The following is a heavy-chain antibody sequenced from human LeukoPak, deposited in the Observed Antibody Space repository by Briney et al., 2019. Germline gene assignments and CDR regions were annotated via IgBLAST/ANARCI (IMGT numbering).Heavy chain of an antibody. J-gene: IGHJ4*02. CDR2: INSGGST. CDR3: AKDRYEDWLATFDY. D-gene: IGHD3/OR15-3a*01. V-gene: IGHV3-23*01. Sequence: PGGSLRLSCGASGFTFSSYAMSWVRQAPGKGPEWVSAINSGGSTYYADSVKGRFTISRDNSKNTLYLQMNSLRAEDSAVYYCAKDRYEDWLATFDYWGQGTLVTVSS. CDR1: GFTFSSYA.